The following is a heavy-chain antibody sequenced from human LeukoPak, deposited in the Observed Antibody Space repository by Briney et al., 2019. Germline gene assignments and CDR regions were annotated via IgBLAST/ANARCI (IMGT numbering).Heavy chain of an antibody. V-gene: IGHV3-23*01. D-gene: IGHD3-22*01. J-gene: IGHJ4*02. CDR1: GFTFSSYA. CDR3: AKDFYYDSSGPDY. CDR2: ISGSGGST. Sequence: PGGSLRLPCAASGFTFSSYAMSWVRQAPGKGLEWVSAISGSGGSTYYADSVKGRFTISRDNSKNTLYLQMNSLRAEDTAVYYCAKDFYYDSSGPDYWGQGTLVTVSS.